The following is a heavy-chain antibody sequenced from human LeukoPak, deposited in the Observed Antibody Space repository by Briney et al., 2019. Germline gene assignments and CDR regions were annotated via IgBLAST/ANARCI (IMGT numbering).Heavy chain of an antibody. CDR2: IYYSGST. V-gene: IGHV4-30-2*01. CDR1: GASISSGGYS. D-gene: IGHD4-17*01. J-gene: IGHJ1*01. Sequence: SQTLSLTCAVSGASISSGGYSWSWIRQPPGKGLEWIGYIYYSGSTYYNSSLNSRVTISVDRSKNQFSLKLNSVTAADTAVYYCARGDYGDYGLGEYFQHWGQGTLVTVSS. CDR3: ARGDYGDYGLGEYFQH.